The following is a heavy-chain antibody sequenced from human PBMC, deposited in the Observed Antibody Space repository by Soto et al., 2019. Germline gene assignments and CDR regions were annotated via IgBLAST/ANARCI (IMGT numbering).Heavy chain of an antibody. J-gene: IGHJ5*02. V-gene: IGHV3-23*01. D-gene: IGHD3-22*01. CDR3: ARDPRYYYDSSGYL. CDR1: GCVFSSYA. Sequence: GGSLRLSCAASGCVFSSYAMSWVRQAPGKGLEWVSAISGSGTTAYYADSVKGRFIFSRDNPKNTMYLQMNSLRAEDTAVYYCARDPRYYYDSSGYLWGQGTLVTVSS. CDR2: ISGSGTTA.